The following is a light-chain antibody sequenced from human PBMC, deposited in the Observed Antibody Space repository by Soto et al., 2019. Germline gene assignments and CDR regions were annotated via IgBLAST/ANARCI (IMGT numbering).Light chain of an antibody. CDR2: EVS. Sequence: QSVLTQAASVSGSPGQSITISCTGTSSDVGAYHFISWYQQHPGKAPKLLIFEVSRRPSGVSDRFSGSKSGNTASLTISGLQADDEADYHCSSYAGTKLFVFGSGTKVTVL. J-gene: IGLJ1*01. CDR3: SSYAGTKLFV. V-gene: IGLV2-14*01. CDR1: SSDVGAYHF.